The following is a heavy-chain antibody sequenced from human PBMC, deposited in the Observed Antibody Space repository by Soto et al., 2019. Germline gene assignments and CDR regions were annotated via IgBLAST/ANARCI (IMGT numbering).Heavy chain of an antibody. CDR2: INSDGSST. V-gene: IGHV3-74*01. J-gene: IGHJ6*02. CDR1: GFTFSSYW. CDR3: ATSVPWPYYYYYGMDV. Sequence: EVQLVESGGGLVQPGGSLRLSCAASGFTFSSYWMHWVRQAPGKGLVWVSRINSDGSSTSYADSVKGRFTISRDNAKNTLYLQMNSLRAEDTAVYYCATSVPWPYYYYYGMDVWGQGTTVTVSS.